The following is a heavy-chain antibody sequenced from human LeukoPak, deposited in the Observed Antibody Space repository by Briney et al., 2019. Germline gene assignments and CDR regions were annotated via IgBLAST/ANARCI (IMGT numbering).Heavy chain of an antibody. J-gene: IGHJ6*02. D-gene: IGHD3-16*01. CDR1: GFTFSSIW. CDR3: AKNGGPHGMDV. CDR2: IKHDGSET. Sequence: GGSLRLSCATSGFTFSSIWMSWVRQAPGKGLEWVANIKHDGSETNYVDSVKGRFTISRDNAKNSLHLQMNSLRVEDTAVYYCAKNGGPHGMDVWGQGTTVTVSS. V-gene: IGHV3-7*02.